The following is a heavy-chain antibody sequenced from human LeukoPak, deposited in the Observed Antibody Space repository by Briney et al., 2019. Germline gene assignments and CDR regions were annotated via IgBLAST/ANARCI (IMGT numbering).Heavy chain of an antibody. CDR1: GFTFSNYW. Sequence: QAGGSLRLSCAASGFTFSNYWMSWVRQAPGKGLEWVASIKHDGSEKYYVDSVKGRFAISRDNAKNSLYLQMNSLRAEDTAVYYCARWTLGATYWGQGTLVTVSS. CDR3: ARWTLGATY. D-gene: IGHD1-26*01. J-gene: IGHJ4*02. CDR2: IKHDGSEK. V-gene: IGHV3-7*01.